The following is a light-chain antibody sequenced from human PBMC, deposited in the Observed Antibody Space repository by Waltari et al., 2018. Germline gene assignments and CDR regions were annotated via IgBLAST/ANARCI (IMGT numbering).Light chain of an antibody. J-gene: IGLJ2*01. CDR1: SSDVGGFDY. CDR2: EVS. V-gene: IGLV2-8*01. CDR3: SSFAGSSQML. Sequence: QSALTQPPSASGSPGQSVTISCTGTSSDVGGFDYVSWYQQHPGKVPRLMIYEVSKRPSGVPDRFSVSKAGNTASLTVSGLQVEEEADYYCSSFAGSSQMLFGGGTKLTV.